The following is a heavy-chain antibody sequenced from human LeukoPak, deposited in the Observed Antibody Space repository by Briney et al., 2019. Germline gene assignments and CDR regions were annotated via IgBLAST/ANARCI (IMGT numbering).Heavy chain of an antibody. Sequence: GGSLRLSCAASGFTYSSYGMHWVRQAPGKGLEWVAFIRYDGSNKYYADSVKGRFTISRDNSKNTLYLQMNSLRAEDTAVYYCAKTDYYGSGSYYRYNWFDPWGQGTLVTVSS. V-gene: IGHV3-30*02. CDR3: AKTDYYGSGSYYRYNWFDP. CDR2: IRYDGSNK. CDR1: GFTYSSYG. D-gene: IGHD3-10*01. J-gene: IGHJ5*02.